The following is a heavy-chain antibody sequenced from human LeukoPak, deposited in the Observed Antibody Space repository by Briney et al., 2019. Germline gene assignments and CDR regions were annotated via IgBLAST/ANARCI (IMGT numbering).Heavy chain of an antibody. D-gene: IGHD3-3*01. CDR3: ARVFPYYDFWSGYSNWFDP. Sequence: ASVKVSCKASGYTFTSYYMHWVRQAPGQGLEWMGIINPSGGSTSYAQKFQGRVTMTTDTSTSTAYMELRSLRSDDTAVYYCARVFPYYDFWSGYSNWFDPWGQGTLVTVSS. CDR1: GYTFTSYY. J-gene: IGHJ5*02. V-gene: IGHV1-46*01. CDR2: INPSGGST.